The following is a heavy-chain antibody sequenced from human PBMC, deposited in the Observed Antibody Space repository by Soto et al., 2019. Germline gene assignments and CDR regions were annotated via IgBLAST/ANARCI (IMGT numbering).Heavy chain of an antibody. Sequence: SETLSLTCTVSGGPISSDYWSWIRQPPGKGLEWIGYIYYSGSTNYNPSLKSRVTMSVDTSKNHFSLKLSSVTAADTAVYHCARDTIGYIKWFDPWGQGILVTVSS. D-gene: IGHD6-25*01. J-gene: IGHJ5*02. V-gene: IGHV4-59*01. CDR2: IYYSGST. CDR1: GGPISSDY. CDR3: ARDTIGYIKWFDP.